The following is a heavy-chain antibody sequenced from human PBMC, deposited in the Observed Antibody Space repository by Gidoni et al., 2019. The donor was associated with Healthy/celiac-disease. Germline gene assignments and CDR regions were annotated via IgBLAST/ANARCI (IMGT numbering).Heavy chain of an antibody. CDR1: GFPSSDYY. V-gene: IGHV3-11*01. Sequence: QVQLVEYGGGLVKPGGSLRLSCAASGFPSSDYYMGWIGQAPGQGLEWVSYISSSGSTIYYADSVKGRFTISRDNAKNSLYLQMNSLRAEDTAVYYCARVMSRDGYIPADWGQGTLVTVSS. CDR3: ARVMSRDGYIPAD. CDR2: ISSSGSTI. J-gene: IGHJ4*02. D-gene: IGHD5-12*01.